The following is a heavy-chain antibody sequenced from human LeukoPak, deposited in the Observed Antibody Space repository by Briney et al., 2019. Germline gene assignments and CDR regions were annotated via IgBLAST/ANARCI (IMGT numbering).Heavy chain of an antibody. Sequence: SETLSLTCTVSGGSISSSSYYWGWIRQPPGKGLEWIGSIYYSGSTYYNPSLKSRVTISVDTSKNQFSLKLSSVTAADTAVYYCARDNYDFWSGSSYGMDVWGQGTTVTVSS. D-gene: IGHD3-3*01. CDR1: GGSISSSSYY. J-gene: IGHJ6*02. V-gene: IGHV4-39*02. CDR2: IYYSGST. CDR3: ARDNYDFWSGSSYGMDV.